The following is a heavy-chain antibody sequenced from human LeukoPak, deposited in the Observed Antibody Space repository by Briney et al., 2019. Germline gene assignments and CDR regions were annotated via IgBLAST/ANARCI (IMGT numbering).Heavy chain of an antibody. CDR2: ISGSGGST. Sequence: PGGTLRLSCAASGFTFSSYGMSWVRQAPGKGLEWVSAISGSGGSTYYADSVKGRFTISRDNAKNLLYLQMNSLTADDTAVYCCARLTGPQWLLLPFWFDSWGQGTLVTVSS. V-gene: IGHV3-23*01. J-gene: IGHJ5*01. CDR3: ARLTGPQWLLLPFWFDS. CDR1: GFTFSSYG. D-gene: IGHD3-22*01.